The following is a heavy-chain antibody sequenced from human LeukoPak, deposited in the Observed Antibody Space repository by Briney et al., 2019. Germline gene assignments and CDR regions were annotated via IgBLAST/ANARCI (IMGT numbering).Heavy chain of an antibody. CDR3: ARELKGRYYYDSSGYYPRHDAFDI. CDR1: GGSISSYY. J-gene: IGHJ3*02. V-gene: IGHV4-59*01. Sequence: SETLSLTCTVSGGSISSYYWSWIRQPPGKGLEWIGYIYYSGSTNYNPSLKSRVTISVDTSKNQLSLKLSSVTAADTAVYYCARELKGRYYYDSSGYYPRHDAFDIWGQGTMVTVSS. CDR2: IYYSGST. D-gene: IGHD3-22*01.